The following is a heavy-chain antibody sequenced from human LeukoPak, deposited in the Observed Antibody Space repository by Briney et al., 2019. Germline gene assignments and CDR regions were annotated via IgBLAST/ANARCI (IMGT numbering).Heavy chain of an antibody. V-gene: IGHV3-23*01. CDR3: TRRGGSDGWGAFDV. D-gene: IGHD5-24*01. CDR2: IRGSGDVT. J-gene: IGHJ3*01. Sequence: GGSLRLSCEASGFTFSNNVMNWVRQAPGKGLEWVSSIRGSGDVTYYADSVKGRFTISRDNSKNTLSLQMNDLTREDTAIFYCTRRGGSDGWGAFDVWGQGTMVTVSS. CDR1: GFTFSNNV.